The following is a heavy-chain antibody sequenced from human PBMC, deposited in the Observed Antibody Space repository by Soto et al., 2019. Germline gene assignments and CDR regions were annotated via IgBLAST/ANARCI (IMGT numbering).Heavy chain of an antibody. D-gene: IGHD1-7*01. J-gene: IGHJ4*02. CDR2: LSTSGSTM. Sequence: EVQLVESGGGLVQPGGSLKLSCAASGFTFSGSAMHWVRQAPGKGLEWVSGLSTSGSTMYYAGSVKGRFTISRDNTKNSLYLRMDSLRAEDTAVYYCARDQGGTGTMPFDYWGQGTLVTVSS. V-gene: IGHV3-48*04. CDR1: GFTFSGSA. CDR3: ARDQGGTGTMPFDY.